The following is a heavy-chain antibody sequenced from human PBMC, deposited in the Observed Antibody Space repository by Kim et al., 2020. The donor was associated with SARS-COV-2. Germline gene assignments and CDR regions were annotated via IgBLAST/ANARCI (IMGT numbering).Heavy chain of an antibody. V-gene: IGHV4-31*02. Sequence: LQSRVTISVDTSKNQFSLKLSSVTAADTAVYYCARDPESGDGYPENAFDIWGQGTMVTVSS. J-gene: IGHJ3*02. CDR3: ARDPESGDGYPENAFDI. D-gene: IGHD5-12*01.